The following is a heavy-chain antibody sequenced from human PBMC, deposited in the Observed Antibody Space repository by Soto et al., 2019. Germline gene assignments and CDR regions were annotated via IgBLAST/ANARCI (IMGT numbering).Heavy chain of an antibody. Sequence: ASVKVSCKASGYTFTTFGISWVRQAPGQGLEWMGWISAYTGNTNYAQRLQGRVTMTRDTAIRTAYMEVSSLRSDDTAVYYCARGRASGSYYLLDYWGQGTLVTVS. CDR2: ISAYTGNT. CDR1: GYTFTTFG. CDR3: ARGRASGSYYLLDY. V-gene: IGHV1-18*01. J-gene: IGHJ4*02. D-gene: IGHD3-10*01.